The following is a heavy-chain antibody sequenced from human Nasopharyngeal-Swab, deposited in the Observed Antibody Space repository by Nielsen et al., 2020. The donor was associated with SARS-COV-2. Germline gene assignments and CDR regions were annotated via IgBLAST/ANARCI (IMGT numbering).Heavy chain of an antibody. J-gene: IGHJ6*03. CDR2: IGASGGRT. CDR3: AKDTTYFHYMDV. D-gene: IGHD2/OR15-2a*01. CDR1: GFTFISYA. Sequence: GGSLRLSCAASGFTFISYAMSWVRQAPGKGLEWVSTIGASGGRTYYADSVRGRLTISRDDSRSTPYLQMNSLRAEDTAVYYCAKDTTYFHYMDVWGKGTTVTVSS. V-gene: IGHV3-23*01.